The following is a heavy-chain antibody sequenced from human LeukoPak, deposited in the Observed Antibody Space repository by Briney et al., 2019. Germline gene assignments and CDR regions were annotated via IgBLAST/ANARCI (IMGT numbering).Heavy chain of an antibody. CDR3: ARGESIDFWSGRRPYYFDY. J-gene: IGHJ4*02. Sequence: LSLTCTVSGGSISSGDYYWSWIRQPPGKGLEWVSHISSSSSTIYYADSVKGRFTISRDNAKNSLYLQMNSLRAEDTAVYYCARGESIDFWSGRRPYYFDYWGQGTLVTVSS. V-gene: IGHV3-11*04. D-gene: IGHD3-3*01. CDR2: ISSSSSTI. CDR1: GGSISSGDYY.